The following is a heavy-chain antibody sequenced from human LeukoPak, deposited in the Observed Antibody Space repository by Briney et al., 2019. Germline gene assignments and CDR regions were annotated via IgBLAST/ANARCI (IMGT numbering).Heavy chain of an antibody. V-gene: IGHV3-30-3*01. CDR2: ISYDGSNK. CDR3: ARDGMIVDHYFDY. Sequence: TLSLTCAVSGGSISSSNWWSWVRQPPGKGLEWVAVISYDGSNKYYADSVKGRFTISRDNSKNTLYLQMNSLRAEDTAVYYCARDGMIVDHYFDYWGQGTLVTVSS. J-gene: IGHJ4*02. CDR1: GGSISSSN. D-gene: IGHD3-22*01.